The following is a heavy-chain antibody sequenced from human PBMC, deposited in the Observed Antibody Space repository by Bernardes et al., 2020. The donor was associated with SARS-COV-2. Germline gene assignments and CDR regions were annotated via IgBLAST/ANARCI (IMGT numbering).Heavy chain of an antibody. J-gene: IGHJ4*02. CDR1: GYTFTNYG. CDR3: AREQLWLNY. V-gene: IGHV1-18*01. D-gene: IGHD5-18*01. CDR2: ISVYNGNT. Sequence: ASVKVSCKASGYTFTNYGISWVRQAPGQGLEWMGWISVYNGNTNYAQKFQGRVTMTTDTSTNTAYMELRSLRSDDTAVYYCAREQLWLNYWGQGTLVIVSS.